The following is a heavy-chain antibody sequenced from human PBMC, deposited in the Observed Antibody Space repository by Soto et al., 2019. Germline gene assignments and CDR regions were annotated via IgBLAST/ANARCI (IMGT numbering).Heavy chain of an antibody. Sequence: PGGSLRLSCAASGFTFSSYGMHWVRQAPGKGLEWVAVIWYDGSNKYYADSVKGRFTISRDNSKNTLYLQMNSLRAEDTAVYYCAREVSSGWYYYYGMDVWGQGTTVTVSS. J-gene: IGHJ6*02. CDR2: IWYDGSNK. V-gene: IGHV3-33*01. CDR3: AREVSSGWYYYYGMDV. D-gene: IGHD6-19*01. CDR1: GFTFSSYG.